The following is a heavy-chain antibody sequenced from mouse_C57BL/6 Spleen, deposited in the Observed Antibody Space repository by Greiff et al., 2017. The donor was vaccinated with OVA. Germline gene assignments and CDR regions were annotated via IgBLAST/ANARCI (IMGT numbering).Heavy chain of an antibody. D-gene: IGHD1-1*01. CDR1: GYAFSSSW. J-gene: IGHJ1*03. V-gene: IGHV1-82*01. Sequence: SGPELVKPGASVKISCKASGYAFSSSWMNWVKQRPGKGLEWIGRIYPGDGDTNYNGKFKGKATLTADKSSSTAYMQLSSLTSEDSAVYFCARVHYYGSSYGYFDVWGTGTTVTVSS. CDR2: IYPGDGDT. CDR3: ARVHYYGSSYGYFDV.